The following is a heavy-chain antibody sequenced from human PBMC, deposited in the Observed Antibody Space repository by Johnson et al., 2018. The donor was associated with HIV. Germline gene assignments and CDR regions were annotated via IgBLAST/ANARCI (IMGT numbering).Heavy chain of an antibody. D-gene: IGHD1-7*01. V-gene: IGHV3-15*01. CDR3: VRVELGAFDI. Sequence: VQLVESGGGLVKPGGSLRLSCVASGFIFNNVWMSWVRQAPGKGLEWVGRIKSTSDDGTTDYATPVKGIFTISRDDSQDTLYLQMNSLKTEDTAVYYCVRVELGAFDIWGQGTMVTVSS. CDR1: GFIFNNVW. J-gene: IGHJ3*02. CDR2: IKSTSDDGTT.